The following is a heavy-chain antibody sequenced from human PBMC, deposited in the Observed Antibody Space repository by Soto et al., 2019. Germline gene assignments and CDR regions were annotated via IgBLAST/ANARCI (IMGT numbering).Heavy chain of an antibody. CDR1: GGTFSSYA. CDR3: ARDRGNDYSNYFDY. CDR2: IIPIFGTA. D-gene: IGHD4-4*01. Sequence: ASVKVSCKASGGTFSSYAISWVRQAPGQGLEWMGGIIPIFGTANYAQKFQGRGTITADESTSTAYRELSSLRSEDTAVYYCARDRGNDYSNYFDYWGQGTLVTVS. V-gene: IGHV1-69*13. J-gene: IGHJ4*02.